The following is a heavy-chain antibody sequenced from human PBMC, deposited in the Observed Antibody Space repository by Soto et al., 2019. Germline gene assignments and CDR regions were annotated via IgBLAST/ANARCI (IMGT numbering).Heavy chain of an antibody. CDR2: ISYDGSNE. V-gene: IGHV3-30-3*01. D-gene: IGHD1-26*01. CDR3: ARRGGGYSGTYLGYFDY. J-gene: IGHJ4*02. Sequence: QVQLVESGGGVVQSGRSLRLSCAASGFTFSSFPMHWVRQAPGKGLEWVAVISYDGSNEYYADSVKGRFTISRDNFKNTLYLQMNSLRAEDTAVYYCARRGGGYSGTYLGYFDYWGQGTLVTVSS. CDR1: GFTFSSFP.